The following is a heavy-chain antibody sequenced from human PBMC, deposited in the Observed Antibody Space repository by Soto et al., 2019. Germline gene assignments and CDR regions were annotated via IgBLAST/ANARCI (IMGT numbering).Heavy chain of an antibody. CDR3: AKDFPRKRLGDYFDY. Sequence: PGGSLRLSCAASGFTFSSYGMDWVRQAPGKGLEWVAVISYDGSNKYYADSVKGRFTISRDNSKNTLYLQMNSLRAEDTAVYYCAKDFPRKRLGDYFDYWGQGTLVTVSS. V-gene: IGHV3-30*18. CDR2: ISYDGSNK. J-gene: IGHJ4*02. CDR1: GFTFSSYG.